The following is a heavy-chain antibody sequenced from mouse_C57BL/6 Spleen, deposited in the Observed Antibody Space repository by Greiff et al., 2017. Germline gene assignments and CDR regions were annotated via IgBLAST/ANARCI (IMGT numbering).Heavy chain of an antibody. V-gene: IGHV5-9*01. CDR3: ARLLTGGFDY. Sequence: EVMLVESGGGLVKPGGSLKLSCAASGFTFSSYTMSWVRQTPEKRLEWVATISGGGGNTYYPDSVKGRFTISRDNAKNTLYLQMSSLRAEDTALYYCARLLTGGFDYWGQGTTLTVSS. CDR1: GFTFSSYT. J-gene: IGHJ2*01. CDR2: ISGGGGNT. D-gene: IGHD4-1*01.